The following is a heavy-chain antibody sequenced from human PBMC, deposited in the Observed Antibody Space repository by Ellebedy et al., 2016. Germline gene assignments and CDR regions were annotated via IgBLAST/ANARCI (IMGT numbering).Heavy chain of an antibody. CDR1: GFTFSSYA. V-gene: IGHV3-23*01. Sequence: GESLKISXAVSGFTFSSYAMSWVRQAPGKGLEWVSTISGNGGRTYYADSVKGRFTISRDNSKNTLYLQMNSLSAEDTAVYYCAKDLQSVMIVVIITNNFDYWGQGTLVTVSS. CDR3: AKDLQSVMIVVIITNNFDY. J-gene: IGHJ4*02. CDR2: ISGNGGRT. D-gene: IGHD3-22*01.